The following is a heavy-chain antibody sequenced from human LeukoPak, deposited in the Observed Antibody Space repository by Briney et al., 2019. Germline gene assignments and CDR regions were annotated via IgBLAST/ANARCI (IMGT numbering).Heavy chain of an antibody. CDR1: GGTFSSYA. CDR2: IIPIFGTA. Sequence: SVKVSCKASGGTFSSYAISWVRQAPRQGLEWMGRIIPIFGTANYAQKFQGRVTITADKSTSTAYMELSSLRSEDTAVYYCARELGSGVVVVPAAIKAFDYWGQGTLVTVSS. V-gene: IGHV1-69*06. CDR3: ARELGSGVVVVPAAIKAFDY. D-gene: IGHD2-2*02. J-gene: IGHJ4*02.